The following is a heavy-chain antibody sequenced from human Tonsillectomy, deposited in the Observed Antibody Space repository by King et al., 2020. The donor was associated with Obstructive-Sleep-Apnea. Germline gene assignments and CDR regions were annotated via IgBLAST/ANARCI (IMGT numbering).Heavy chain of an antibody. D-gene: IGHD6-19*01. CDR1: GFTFDDYT. CDR2: ISWDGGST. CDR3: AKGSGSGWYSVFDH. J-gene: IGHJ4*02. Sequence: VQLVESGGVVVQPGGSLRLSCAASGFTFDDYTMHWVRQAPGKGLEWVSLISWDGGSTYYADSVKGRFTISRDNSKNSLYLQMNSLRTEDTALYYCAKGSGSGWYSVFDHWGQGTLVTVSS. V-gene: IGHV3-43*01.